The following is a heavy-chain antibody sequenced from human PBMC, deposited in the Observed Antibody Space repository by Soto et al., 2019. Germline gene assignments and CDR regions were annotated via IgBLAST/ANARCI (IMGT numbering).Heavy chain of an antibody. CDR1: GGSISSGDYF. CDR3: ARGLRSTPYYYHGMDF. CDR2: ISSIGGT. D-gene: IGHD2-21*02. V-gene: IGHV4-30-4*01. J-gene: IGHJ6*02. Sequence: QVQLQESGPGLVKPSQTLSLTCTVSGGSISSGDYFWSWIRQSPGKGLEWIGYISSIGGTYYNPSLNTRVSVSRYTSKHQFTLKLSAVTTTDTAVYYCARGLRSTPYYYHGMDFCRQGTTVTVSS.